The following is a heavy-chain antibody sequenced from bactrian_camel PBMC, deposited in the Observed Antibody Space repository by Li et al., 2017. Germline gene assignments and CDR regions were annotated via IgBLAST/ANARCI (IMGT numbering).Heavy chain of an antibody. CDR3: ALDLQPFCTSVFRRYTH. J-gene: IGHJ4*01. CDR2: LDRYGDGTT. D-gene: IGHD3*01. Sequence: HVQLVESGGGSVQAGESLKLSCAGSGVSFSRYWAWFRQAPGNKREGIASLDRYGDGTTSYIDSVKDRFTNSKDNDKNILYLQMNSLKPLDTGMYYCALDLQPFCTSVFRRYTHLGQGTQVTVS. CDR1: GVSFSRYW. V-gene: IGHV3S26*01.